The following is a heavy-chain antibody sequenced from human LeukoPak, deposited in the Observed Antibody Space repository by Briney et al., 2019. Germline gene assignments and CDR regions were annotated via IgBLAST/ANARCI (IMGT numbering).Heavy chain of an antibody. V-gene: IGHV3-64D*06. Sequence: PGGSLRLSCSASGFTFSSYAMHWVRQAPGKGLEYVSAISNNGGSTYYADSVKGRFTISRDNSKNTLYLQMSSLRAEDTAVYNCVKGRYYGSGSCYNDAFDIWGQGTMVTVSS. CDR2: ISNNGGST. CDR1: GFTFSSYA. D-gene: IGHD3-10*01. CDR3: VKGRYYGSGSCYNDAFDI. J-gene: IGHJ3*02.